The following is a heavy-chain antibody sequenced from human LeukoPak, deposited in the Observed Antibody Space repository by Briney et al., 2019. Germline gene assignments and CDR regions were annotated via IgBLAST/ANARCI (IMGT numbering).Heavy chain of an antibody. V-gene: IGHV3-43D*04. J-gene: IGHJ6*04. D-gene: IGHD3-10*01. CDR2: ITWDGGST. CDR1: GPTFDDYA. Sequence: GGSLRLSCAASGPTFDDYAMHWVRQAPGKGLEWVSLITWDGGSTYYADSVKGRFTISRDNNKNSLYLQMDSLRPEDTALYYCAKDRIQMGSATYRLSLGMDVWGKGTTVTVSS. CDR3: AKDRIQMGSATYRLSLGMDV.